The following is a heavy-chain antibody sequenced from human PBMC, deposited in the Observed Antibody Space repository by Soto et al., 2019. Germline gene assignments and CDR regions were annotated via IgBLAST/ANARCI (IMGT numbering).Heavy chain of an antibody. CDR1: GFSLSTSGVG. D-gene: IGHD2-15*01. V-gene: IGHV2-5*02. J-gene: IGHJ4*02. CDR2: IYWDDDK. Sequence: QITLKESGPTLVKPTQTLTLTCTFSGFSLSTSGVGVGWIRQPPGKALEWPALIYWDDDKRYSPSLKSRLTITKDTAKNQVVLTMTNMDPVDTATYDCAHTQDIVVVVAATNFDYWGQGTLVTVSS. CDR3: AHTQDIVVVVAATNFDY.